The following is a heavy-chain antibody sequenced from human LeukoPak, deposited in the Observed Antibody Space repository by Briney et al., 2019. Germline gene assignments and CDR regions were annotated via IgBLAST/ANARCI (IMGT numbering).Heavy chain of an antibody. J-gene: IGHJ4*02. CDR1: GFVFSNYA. Sequence: GGSLRLSCAASGFVFSNYAMTWVRQAPGKGLEWVSSISGSGAATYYADSVKGRFIISRDNSKNSVFLQMNRLRGEDTAVYYCANWRDIWSGYGFDGWGQGTLVTVSS. CDR2: ISGSGAAT. CDR3: ANWRDIWSGYGFDG. D-gene: IGHD3-3*01. V-gene: IGHV3-23*01.